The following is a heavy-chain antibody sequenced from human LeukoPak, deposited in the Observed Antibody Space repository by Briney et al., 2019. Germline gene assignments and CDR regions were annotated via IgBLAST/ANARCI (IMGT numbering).Heavy chain of an antibody. D-gene: IGHD3-3*01. V-gene: IGHV1-69*13. Sequence: SVKVSCKDSGGTFSSYAISWVREAPGQGLEWMGGIIRIFGTANYAQNFQGRVTITADESTSTAYMELSSLRSEDTAVYYCARTVSYYDFWSGYDNWFDPWGQGTLVTVSS. CDR3: ARTVSYYDFWSGYDNWFDP. CDR2: IIRIFGTA. J-gene: IGHJ5*02. CDR1: GGTFSSYA.